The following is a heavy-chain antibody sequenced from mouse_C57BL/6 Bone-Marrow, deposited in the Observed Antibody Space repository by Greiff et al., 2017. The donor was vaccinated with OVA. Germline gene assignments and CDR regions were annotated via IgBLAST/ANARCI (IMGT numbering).Heavy chain of an antibody. CDR1: GFTFSDYG. J-gene: IGHJ2*01. D-gene: IGHD2-13*01. CDR3: ARIYYGGYYFDY. V-gene: IGHV5-17*01. CDR2: ISSGSSTI. Sequence: DVKLQESGGGLVKPGGSLKLSCAASGFTFSDYGMHWVRQAPEKGLEWVAYISSGSSTIYYADPVKGRFTISRDNAKNTLFLQMTRLRSEDTAMYYGARIYYGGYYFDYWGQGTTLTVSS.